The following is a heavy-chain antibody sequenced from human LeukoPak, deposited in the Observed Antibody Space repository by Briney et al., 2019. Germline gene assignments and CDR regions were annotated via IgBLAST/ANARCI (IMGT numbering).Heavy chain of an antibody. Sequence: GSLRLSCAASGFTFSSYAMGWVRQAPGKRLEWVSAISGSGGSTYYADSVKGRFTISRDNSKNTLYLQMNSLRAEDTAVYYCAKDLYYDSSVITYWGQGTLVTVSS. CDR1: GFTFSSYA. V-gene: IGHV3-23*01. D-gene: IGHD3-22*01. J-gene: IGHJ4*02. CDR3: AKDLYYDSSVITY. CDR2: ISGSGGST.